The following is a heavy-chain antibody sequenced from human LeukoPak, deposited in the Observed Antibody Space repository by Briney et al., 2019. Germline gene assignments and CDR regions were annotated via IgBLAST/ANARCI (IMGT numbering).Heavy chain of an antibody. CDR1: GDTVTSYG. CDR2: ISAYNGNS. Sequence: GASVKVSCKASGDTVTSYGITWVRQAPGQGPEGMGWISAYNGNSNYAQKFQDRVTMTTDTSTSTAHMELRSLRSDDTAVYYCAREGFHYDSSGYYYLDGFDIWGQGTMVSVSS. J-gene: IGHJ3*02. D-gene: IGHD3-22*01. V-gene: IGHV1-18*01. CDR3: AREGFHYDSSGYYYLDGFDI.